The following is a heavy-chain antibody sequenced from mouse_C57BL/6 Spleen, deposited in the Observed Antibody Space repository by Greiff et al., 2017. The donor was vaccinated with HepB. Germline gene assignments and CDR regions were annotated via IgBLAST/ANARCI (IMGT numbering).Heavy chain of an antibody. D-gene: IGHD2-1*01. CDR2: INPNNGGT. CDR3: AREIYYGNYGRSAMDY. CDR1: GYTFTDYN. Sequence: VQLQQSGPELVKPGASVKMSCKASGYTFTDYNMHWVKQSHGKSLEWIGYINPNNGGTSYNQKFKGKATLTVNKSSSTAYMELRSLTSEDSAVYYCAREIYYGNYGRSAMDYWGQGTSVTVSS. V-gene: IGHV1-22*01. J-gene: IGHJ4*01.